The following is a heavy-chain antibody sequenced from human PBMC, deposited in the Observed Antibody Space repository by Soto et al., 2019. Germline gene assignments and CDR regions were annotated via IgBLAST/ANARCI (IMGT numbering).Heavy chain of an antibody. V-gene: IGHV1-18*01. D-gene: IGHD4-17*01. Sequence: ASVKVSCKASGYTFSSYGITWVRQAPGQGLEWMGWISAYNGNTNYAQKLQGRLTMTTDTSTSTAYVELRSLRSDDTAVYYCARGYTQSTVTPIRYWGQGTLVTVSS. CDR1: GYTFSSYG. J-gene: IGHJ4*02. CDR3: ARGYTQSTVTPIRY. CDR2: ISAYNGNT.